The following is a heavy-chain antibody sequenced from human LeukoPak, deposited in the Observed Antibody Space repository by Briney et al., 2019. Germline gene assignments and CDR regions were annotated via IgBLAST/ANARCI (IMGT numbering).Heavy chain of an antibody. V-gene: IGHV3-7*03. J-gene: IGHJ3*02. Sequence: GGSLRLSCAASGFTFSSYAMSWVRQAPGKGLEWVANIKEDGSEKYYVDSVKGRSTISRDNAKNSLYLQMNSLRAEDTAVYYCARESPYYYDSPDAFDIWGQGTMVTVSS. CDR3: ARESPYYYDSPDAFDI. CDR2: IKEDGSEK. D-gene: IGHD3-22*01. CDR1: GFTFSSYA.